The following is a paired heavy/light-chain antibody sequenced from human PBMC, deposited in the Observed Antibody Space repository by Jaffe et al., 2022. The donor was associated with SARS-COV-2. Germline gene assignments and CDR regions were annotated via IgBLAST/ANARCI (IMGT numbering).Light chain of an antibody. Sequence: DIVMTQSPDSLAVSLGERATINCKSSQSVLYNSNNKNYLTWYQQKPGQPPKLLIYWASTRESGVPDRFSGSGSGTDFTLTISSLQAEDVAVYYCQQYYETPYTFGQGTKVEIK. CDR2: WAS. V-gene: IGKV4-1*01. CDR3: QQYYETPYT. J-gene: IGKJ2*01. CDR1: QSVLYNSNNKNY.
Heavy chain of an antibody. CDR3: AGENDASGIGSFDY. CDR1: DGSISSGAYF. V-gene: IGHV4-31*03. D-gene: IGHD3-10*01. J-gene: IGHJ4*02. CDR2: IDYRGII. Sequence: QVHLQESGPGLVNPSQTLSLTCSVSDGSISSGAYFWNWIRQHPGKGLEWIGFIDYRGIIKYKPSLKSRVTISIDTSKNQFSLKLSSVTAADTAVYYCAGENDASGIGSFDYWGQGTLVTVSS.